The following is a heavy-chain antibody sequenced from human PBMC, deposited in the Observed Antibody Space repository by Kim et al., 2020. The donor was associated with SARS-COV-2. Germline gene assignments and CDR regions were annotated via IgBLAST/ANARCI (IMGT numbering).Heavy chain of an antibody. J-gene: IGHJ5*02. CDR3: VRDPGHISGWYGP. V-gene: IGHV4-4*06. D-gene: IGHD6-19*01. Sequence: NPPPKSRVTMSLDTSKNQFSLKLSSVTAADTAVYYCVRDPGHISGWYGPWGQGTLVTVS.